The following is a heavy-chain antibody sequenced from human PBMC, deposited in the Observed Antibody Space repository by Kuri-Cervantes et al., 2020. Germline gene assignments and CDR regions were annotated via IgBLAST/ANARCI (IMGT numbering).Heavy chain of an antibody. CDR3: AAYGYSFVFDY. D-gene: IGHD5-12*01. CDR1: GFRFSIYW. J-gene: IGHJ4*02. V-gene: IGHV3-7*01. CDR2: IKQDGSEK. Sequence: ETLSLTCAGSGFRFSIYWMTWVRQAPGKGLEWVANIKQDGSEKYYVDSVKGRFTISRDNAKNSLYLQMNSLRAEDTAVYYCAAYGYSFVFDYWGQGTLVTVSS.